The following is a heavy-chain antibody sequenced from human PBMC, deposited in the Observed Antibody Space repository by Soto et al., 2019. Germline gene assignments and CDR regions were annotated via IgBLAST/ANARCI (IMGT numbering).Heavy chain of an antibody. Sequence: QVQLVESGGGVXXXGRSXXXSXAASGFTFSSYGMHWVRQAPGKGLEWVAVISYDGITKYYADSVKGRFTISRDKSKNTLYRQMTSLRAEDTAVYYCAKDKRVYCSGGSCYYGMDVWGQGTTVTVSS. V-gene: IGHV3-30*18. J-gene: IGHJ6*02. D-gene: IGHD2-15*01. CDR3: AKDKRVYCSGGSCYYGMDV. CDR2: ISYDGITK. CDR1: GFTFSSYG.